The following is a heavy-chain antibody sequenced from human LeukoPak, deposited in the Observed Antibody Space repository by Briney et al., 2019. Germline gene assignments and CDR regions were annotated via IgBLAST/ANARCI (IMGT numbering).Heavy chain of an antibody. V-gene: IGHV5-51*01. CDR2: IYPGDSDT. CDR3: ARNYDFWSGYSYYGMDV. CDR1: GYSFTSYW. D-gene: IGHD3-3*01. J-gene: IGHJ6*02. Sequence: GESLKISCKGSGYSFTSYWIGWVRQMPGKGLEWMGIIYPGDSDTIYSPSFQGQVTISADKSISTAYLQWGSLKASDTAMYYCARNYDFWSGYSYYGMDVWGQGTTVTVSS.